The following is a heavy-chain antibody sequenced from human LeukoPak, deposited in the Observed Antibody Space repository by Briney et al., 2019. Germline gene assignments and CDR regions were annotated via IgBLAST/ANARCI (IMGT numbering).Heavy chain of an antibody. CDR1: GFTFDDYA. V-gene: IGHV3-9*01. J-gene: IGHJ4*02. CDR3: ARSDCDILNGPDY. Sequence: GRSLRLSCAASGFTFDDYAMHWVRQAPGKGLEWVSGISWNSGSIGYADSVKGRFTISRDNAKNSLYLQMNSLRAEDTALYYCARSDCDILNGPDYWGQGTLVTVSS. D-gene: IGHD3-9*01. CDR2: ISWNSGSI.